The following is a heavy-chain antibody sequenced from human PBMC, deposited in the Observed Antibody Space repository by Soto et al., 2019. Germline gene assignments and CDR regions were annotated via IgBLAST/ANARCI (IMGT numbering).Heavy chain of an antibody. V-gene: IGHV4-30-4*01. CDR2: IYHSGTT. CDR1: GASVTSDDYY. D-gene: IGHD3-22*01. CDR3: AKYSTCSYASSGYGGAYFDN. J-gene: IGHJ4*02. Sequence: SETLSLTCAVSGASVTSDDYYWSWIRQPPGKGLEWIGYIYHSGTTYYNPSLKSRVSISIDTSQNQFSLKLTPLTAAKTAVYYCAKYSTCSYASSGYGGAYFDNWGQGARVTVSS.